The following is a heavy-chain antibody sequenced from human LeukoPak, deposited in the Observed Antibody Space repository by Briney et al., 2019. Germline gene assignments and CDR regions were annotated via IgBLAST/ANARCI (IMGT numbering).Heavy chain of an antibody. CDR3: ARSAAAGTIDY. CDR2: ISSNGGST. D-gene: IGHD6-13*01. Sequence: GGSLRLSCAASGFTFSSYAMHWVRQAPGKGLEYVSAISSNGGSTYYANSVKGRFTISRGNSKNTLYLQMGSLRAEDMAVYYCARSAAAGTIDYWGQGTLVTVSS. V-gene: IGHV3-64*01. J-gene: IGHJ4*02. CDR1: GFTFSSYA.